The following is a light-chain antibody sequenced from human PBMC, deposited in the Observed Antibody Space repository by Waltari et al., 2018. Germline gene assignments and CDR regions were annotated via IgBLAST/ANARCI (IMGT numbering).Light chain of an antibody. V-gene: IGLV1-44*01. CDR3: AAWDDSLNAWV. CDR1: QSNLGMSN. CDR2: IHN. J-gene: IGLJ3*02. Sequence: QSVLTQPPSTSGAPGQSVTISSSGRQSNLGMSNVNWYQQLPGTAPKLLISIHNERPSGVPDRFSGSTSGTSASLAISGLQSEDEADYYCAAWDDSLNAWVFGGGTKLTVL.